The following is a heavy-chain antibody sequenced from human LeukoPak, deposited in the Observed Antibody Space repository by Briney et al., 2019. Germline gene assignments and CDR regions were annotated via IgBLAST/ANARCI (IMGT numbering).Heavy chain of an antibody. V-gene: IGHV4-61*02. CDR2: IYASGTT. Sequence: SQTLSLTCTVSGGSLTTANYYWSWIRQPAGKGLEWIGRIYASGTTTHNPSLKSRVTISLDTSKNQFSLKLYPVTAADTAVYYCVKGLYTIDYWGQGTLVTVSS. D-gene: IGHD2-2*02. J-gene: IGHJ4*02. CDR3: VKGLYTIDY. CDR1: GGSLTTANYY.